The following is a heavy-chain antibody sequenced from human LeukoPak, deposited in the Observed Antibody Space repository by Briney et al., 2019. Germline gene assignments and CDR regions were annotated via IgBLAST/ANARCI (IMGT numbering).Heavy chain of an antibody. V-gene: IGHV4-31*03. CDR1: GGSIGSGGYY. J-gene: IGHJ4*02. CDR2: IYYSGST. D-gene: IGHD6-25*01. Sequence: SQTLSLTCTVSGGSIGSGGYYWSWLRQHPGKGLEWIGYIYYSGSTYYNPSLKSRVTISVDTSKNQFSLKLSSVTAADTAVYYCARRRIAAFFDYWGQGTLVTVPS. CDR3: ARRRIAAFFDY.